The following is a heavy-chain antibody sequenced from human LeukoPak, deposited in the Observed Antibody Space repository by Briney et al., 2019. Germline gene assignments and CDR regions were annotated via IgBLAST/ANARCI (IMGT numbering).Heavy chain of an antibody. CDR2: FYYTGST. CDR3: ARHSRSGYGDYESAFDI. J-gene: IGHJ3*02. CDR1: GGSISSSGYY. Sequence: SETLSLTCIVSGGSISSSGYYWDWIRQPPGKGLEWIGNFYYTGSTYYNPSLKSRITISVDTSKNQFSLRLRSVTAADTAVYYCARHSRSGYGDYESAFDIWGQGTMVTVSS. V-gene: IGHV4-39*01. D-gene: IGHD5-12*01.